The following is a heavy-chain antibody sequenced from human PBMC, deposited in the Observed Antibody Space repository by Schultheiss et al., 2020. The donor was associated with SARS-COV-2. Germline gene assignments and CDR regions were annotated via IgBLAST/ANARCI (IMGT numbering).Heavy chain of an antibody. J-gene: IGHJ4*02. CDR2: IYYSGST. V-gene: IGHV4-59*08. D-gene: IGHD4/OR15-4a*01. CDR1: GFTFSSYA. Sequence: GSLRLSCAASGFTFSSYAMHWVRQAPGKGLEWIGYIYYSGSTNYNPSLKSRVTISVDTSKNQFSLKLNSMTAADTAVYYCARIEAKPDYWGQGTLVTVSS. CDR3: ARIEAKPDY.